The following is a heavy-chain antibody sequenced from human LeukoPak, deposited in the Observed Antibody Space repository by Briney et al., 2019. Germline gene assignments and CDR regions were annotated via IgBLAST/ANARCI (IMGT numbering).Heavy chain of an antibody. CDR1: GYTFTGYY. Sequence: ASVKVSCKASGYTFTGYYMHWVRQAPGQGLEWMGIINPSGGSTSYAQKFQGRGTMTRDMSTSTVYMELSSLRSEDTAVYYCAREKDGYNPEFDYWGQGTLVTVSS. D-gene: IGHD5-24*01. CDR2: INPSGGST. CDR3: AREKDGYNPEFDY. J-gene: IGHJ4*02. V-gene: IGHV1-46*01.